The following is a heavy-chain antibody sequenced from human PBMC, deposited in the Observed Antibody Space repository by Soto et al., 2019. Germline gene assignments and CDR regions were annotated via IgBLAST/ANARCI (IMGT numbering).Heavy chain of an antibody. J-gene: IGHJ3*01. D-gene: IGHD6-19*01. CDR2: LLHGGTT. V-gene: IGHV4-4*02. Sequence: QVQLQESGPGLVKPSGTPSLTCAVSGDSISSPKWWTWLRQPPGKGLEWIGDLLHGGTTNYNPSLKSRVTLSVDTSQNQFSLNLTSVTAADTAIYYCAYSTGWYRHDVWGQWTSVTVSS. CDR3: AYSTGWYRHDV. CDR1: GDSISSPKW.